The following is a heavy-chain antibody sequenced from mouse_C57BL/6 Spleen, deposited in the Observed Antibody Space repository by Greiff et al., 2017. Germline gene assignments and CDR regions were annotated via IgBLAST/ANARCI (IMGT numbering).Heavy chain of an antibody. Sequence: VQLQQPGAELVRPGSSVKLSCKASGYTFTSYWMHWVKQRPIQGLEWIGNIDPSDSETHYNQKFKDKATLTVDKSSSTAYMQLSSLTSEDSAVYYWSRGGITTVERGYFDYWGQGTTLTVSS. J-gene: IGHJ2*01. CDR3: SRGGITTVERGYFDY. V-gene: IGHV1-52*01. D-gene: IGHD1-1*01. CDR1: GYTFTSYW. CDR2: IDPSDSET.